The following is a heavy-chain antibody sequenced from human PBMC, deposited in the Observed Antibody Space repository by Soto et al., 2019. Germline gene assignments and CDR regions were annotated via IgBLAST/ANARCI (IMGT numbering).Heavy chain of an antibody. CDR3: ASLDDYSNSWYYYGMDV. Sequence: HPGGSLRLSCAASGFTLSSYGMHWVRQAPGKGLEWVAVIWYDGSNKYYADSVKGRFTISRDNSKNTLYLQMNSLRAEDTAVYYCASLDDYSNSWYYYGMDVWGQGTTVTVSS. J-gene: IGHJ6*02. CDR2: IWYDGSNK. V-gene: IGHV3-33*01. D-gene: IGHD4-4*01. CDR1: GFTLSSYG.